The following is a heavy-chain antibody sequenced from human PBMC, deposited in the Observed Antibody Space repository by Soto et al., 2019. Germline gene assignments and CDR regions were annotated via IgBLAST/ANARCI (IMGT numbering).Heavy chain of an antibody. CDR2: ISWNSGRI. CDR3: TKARLWGGDGYNSYYYNAMDV. V-gene: IGHV3-9*01. D-gene: IGHD3-16*01. Sequence: EMQLVESGGGLVQPDMSLRLSCAASGFTFDDYAMYRVRQVPGKGLEWVSGISWNSGRIGYADSVKGRFTISRDNAKNSLYLQMNSLRPEDTALYYCTKARLWGGDGYNSYYYNAMDVWGQGTTVTVSS. CDR1: GFTFDDYA. J-gene: IGHJ6*02.